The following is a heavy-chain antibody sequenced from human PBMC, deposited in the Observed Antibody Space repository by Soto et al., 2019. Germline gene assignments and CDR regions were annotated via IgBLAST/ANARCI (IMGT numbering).Heavy chain of an antibody. CDR1: GGSISSYY. V-gene: IGHV4-59*08. J-gene: IGHJ4*02. D-gene: IGHD4-17*01. CDR2: IYSSGST. CDR3: ARHPTVTGYYFDY. Sequence: QVQLQESGPGLVKPSETLSLTCTVSGGSISSYYWSWIRQPPGKGLEWIGYIYSSGSTNYNPSPXXRXXISVDTSTNQFALKLSSVTAAGTAVYYCARHPTVTGYYFDYWGQGTLVTVSS.